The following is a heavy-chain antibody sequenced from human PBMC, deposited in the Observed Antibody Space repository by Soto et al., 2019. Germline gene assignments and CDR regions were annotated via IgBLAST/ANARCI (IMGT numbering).Heavy chain of an antibody. CDR1: GGSISSYY. Sequence: SSETLSLTCTVSGGSISSYYWSWIRQPAGKGLEWIGRIYTSGSTNYNPSLKSRVTMSVDTSKNQFSLKLSSVTAADTAVYYCARGGPYFGGDFLNWFDPWGQGTLVTVS. CDR3: ARGGPYFGGDFLNWFDP. D-gene: IGHD2-21*02. J-gene: IGHJ5*02. V-gene: IGHV4-4*07. CDR2: IYTSGST.